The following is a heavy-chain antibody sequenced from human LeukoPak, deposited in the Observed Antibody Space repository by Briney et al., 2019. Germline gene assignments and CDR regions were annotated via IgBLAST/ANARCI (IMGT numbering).Heavy chain of an antibody. J-gene: IGHJ4*02. V-gene: IGHV3-74*01. CDR1: GFTSSSYW. Sequence: GGSLRLSCAASGFTSSSYWMHWVRQAPGKGLVWVSRINTDGSSTSYADSVKGRFTISRDNAKNTLYLQMNSLRAEDTAVYYCARRGDYYDSSGFDYWGQGTLVTVSS. CDR2: INTDGSST. CDR3: ARRGDYYDSSGFDY. D-gene: IGHD3-22*01.